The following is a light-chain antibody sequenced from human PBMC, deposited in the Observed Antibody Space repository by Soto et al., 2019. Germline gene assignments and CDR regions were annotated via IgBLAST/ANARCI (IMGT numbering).Light chain of an antibody. CDR1: QSVSSN. V-gene: IGKV3-15*01. Sequence: ELVMAQSPATLSGSPGKIANLYCRASQSVSSNLAWYQQRPGQAPRLLIYAASTRPTNIPARFRGSGSGTEFTLTITSLQSEDFAVYYCQQYNSWPRTFGQGTKVDIK. CDR3: QQYNSWPRT. J-gene: IGKJ1*01. CDR2: AAS.